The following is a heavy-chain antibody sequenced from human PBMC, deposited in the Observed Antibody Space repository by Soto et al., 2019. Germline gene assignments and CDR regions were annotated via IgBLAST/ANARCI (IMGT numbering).Heavy chain of an antibody. D-gene: IGHD3-3*01. CDR2: IYHSGST. J-gene: IGHJ5*02. CDR3: ARDASYYDFCGVLSGARGSAP. Sequence: GKGLEWIGKIYHSGSTNYNPSLKSRVTISVDKSKNQFSLKLSSVTAADTAVYYGARDASYYDFCGVLSGARGSAPWGQG. V-gene: IGHV4-4*02.